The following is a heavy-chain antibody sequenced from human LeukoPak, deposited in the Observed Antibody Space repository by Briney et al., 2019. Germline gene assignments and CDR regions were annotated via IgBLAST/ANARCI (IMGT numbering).Heavy chain of an antibody. CDR1: GYTFTGYY. CDR2: INPNSGGT. J-gene: IGHJ4*02. CDR3: ARGGIAAAGIYLWYFDY. D-gene: IGHD6-13*01. Sequence: ASVTVSCKASGYTFTGYYMHWVRQAPGQGLEWMGWINPNSGGTNYAQKFQGRVTMTRDTSISTAYMELSRLRSDDTAVYYCARGGIAAAGIYLWYFDYWGQGTLVTVSS. V-gene: IGHV1-2*02.